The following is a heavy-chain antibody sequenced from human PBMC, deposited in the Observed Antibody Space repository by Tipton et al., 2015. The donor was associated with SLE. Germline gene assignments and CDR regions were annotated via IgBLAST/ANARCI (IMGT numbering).Heavy chain of an antibody. D-gene: IGHD2-2*01. CDR2: IYTSGST. CDR3: ARGIVVVPDAFDI. V-gene: IGHV4-4*07. J-gene: IGHJ3*02. Sequence: TLSLTCTVSGGFLSSYYWSWIRQPAGKGLEWIGRIYTSGSTNYNPSLKSRVTISVDTSKNQFSLKLSSVTAADTAVYYCARGIVVVPDAFDIWGQGTMVTVSS. CDR1: GGFLSSYY.